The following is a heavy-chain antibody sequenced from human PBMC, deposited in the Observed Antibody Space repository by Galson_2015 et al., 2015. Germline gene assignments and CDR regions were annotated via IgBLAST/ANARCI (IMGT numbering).Heavy chain of an antibody. CDR3: AYYYDSSGPAFDI. V-gene: IGHV1-18*01. CDR1: GYAFTSYG. CDR2: ISAYNGNT. J-gene: IGHJ3*02. Sequence: VKVSCKASGYAFTSYGISWVRQAPGQGLEGMGWISAYNGNTNYAQKLQGRVTMTTDTSTSTAYMELRSLRSDDTAVYYCAYYYDSSGPAFDIWGQGTMVTVSS. D-gene: IGHD3-22*01.